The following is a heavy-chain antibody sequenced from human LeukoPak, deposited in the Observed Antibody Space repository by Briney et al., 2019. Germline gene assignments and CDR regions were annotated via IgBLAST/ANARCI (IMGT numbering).Heavy chain of an antibody. D-gene: IGHD6-13*01. CDR1: GGSISSSSYY. V-gene: IGHV4-39*01. CDR3: ARHVLYRQQLVQGGFDP. J-gene: IGHJ5*02. Sequence: PSETLSLTCTVSGGSISSSSYYWGWIRQPPGKGLEWIGSIYYSGSTYYNPSLKSRVTISVDTSKNQFSLKLSSVTAADTAVYYCARHVLYRQQLVQGGFDPWGQGTLVTVSS. CDR2: IYYSGST.